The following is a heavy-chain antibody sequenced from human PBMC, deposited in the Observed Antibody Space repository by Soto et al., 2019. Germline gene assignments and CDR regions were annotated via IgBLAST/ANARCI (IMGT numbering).Heavy chain of an antibody. CDR3: GRLEGLATISYYFDY. CDR2: VYYSGST. J-gene: IGHJ4*02. Sequence: PSETLSLTCTVSGGSVSSSSYYWGWGRQPPGKGLEWIGGVYYSGSTYYNPALGSRVTISVDKSKNQFSLKLMSLSAADTAVYYCGRLEGLATISYYFDYWGQGTLVTVSS. D-gene: IGHD3-9*01. CDR1: GGSVSSSSYY. V-gene: IGHV4-39*01.